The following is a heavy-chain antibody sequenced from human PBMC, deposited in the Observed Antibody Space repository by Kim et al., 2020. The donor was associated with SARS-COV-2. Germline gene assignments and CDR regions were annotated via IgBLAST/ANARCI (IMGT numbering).Heavy chain of an antibody. CDR1: GFTFSSYS. Sequence: GGFLRLSCAASGFTFSSYSMNWVRQAPGKGLEWVSSISSSSSYIYYADSVKGRFTISRDNAKNSLYLQMNSLRAEDTAVYYCARDDGVAAADWYFDLWGRGTLVTVSS. J-gene: IGHJ2*01. CDR2: ISSSSSYI. D-gene: IGHD6-13*01. V-gene: IGHV3-21*01. CDR3: ARDDGVAAADWYFDL.